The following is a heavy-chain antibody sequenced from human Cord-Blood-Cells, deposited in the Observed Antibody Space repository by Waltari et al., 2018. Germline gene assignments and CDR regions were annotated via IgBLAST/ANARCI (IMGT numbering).Heavy chain of an antibody. CDR3: ARHKPHFDF. CDR1: GGSFSGYY. V-gene: IGHV4-34*01. CDR2: INHSGSN. J-gene: IGHJ4*02. Sequence: QVQLQQWGAGLLKPSETLSLTCAVYGGSFSGYYWSWVRQPPGKGLEWIGEINHSGSNNHKPSRKTRVIISVDTCKNHFSLKLSSVTAADTAVYYCARHKPHFDFWGQGTLVSDSS.